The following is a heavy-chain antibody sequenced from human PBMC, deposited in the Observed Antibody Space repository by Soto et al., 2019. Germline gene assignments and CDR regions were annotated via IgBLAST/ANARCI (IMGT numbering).Heavy chain of an antibody. Sequence: SETLSLTCTVSGGSISSSSYYWGWIRQPPGKGLEWIGSIYYSWSTYYNPSLKSRVTISVDTSKNQFSLKLSSVTAADTAVYYCARVSGIYYYGMDVWGQGTTVTVSS. CDR3: ARVSGIYYYGMDV. CDR2: IYYSWST. J-gene: IGHJ6*02. V-gene: IGHV4-39*01. CDR1: GGSISSSSYY. D-gene: IGHD3-10*01.